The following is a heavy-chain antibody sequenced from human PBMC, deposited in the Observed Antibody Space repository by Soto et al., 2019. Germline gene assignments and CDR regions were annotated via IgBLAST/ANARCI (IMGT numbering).Heavy chain of an antibody. Sequence: GGSLRLSCAASGFTFSSYAMSWVRQAPGKGLEWISAISGSGGSTHYADSVKGRFTISRDNSKNTLYLQMNSLRAEDTAVYYCAKDRRIAVAGTNFDYWGQGTLVTVSS. CDR2: ISGSGGST. CDR3: AKDRRIAVAGTNFDY. D-gene: IGHD6-19*01. V-gene: IGHV3-23*01. CDR1: GFTFSSYA. J-gene: IGHJ4*02.